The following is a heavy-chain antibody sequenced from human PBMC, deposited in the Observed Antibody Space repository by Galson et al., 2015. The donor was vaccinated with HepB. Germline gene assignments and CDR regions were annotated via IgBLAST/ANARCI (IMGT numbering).Heavy chain of an antibody. CDR1: GFTFTDAW. V-gene: IGHV3-15*01. D-gene: IGHD3-3*01. CDR3: TTGPEKSWSGDFDY. Sequence: SLRLSCAASGFTFTDAWMSWVRQAPGKGLEWVGRFRSKADGGTTDYAAPVKGRFTISRDDSKGMVYLQMNSLKVEDTAVYYCTTGPEKSWSGDFDYWGQGTLVTVSS. J-gene: IGHJ4*02. CDR2: FRSKADGGTT.